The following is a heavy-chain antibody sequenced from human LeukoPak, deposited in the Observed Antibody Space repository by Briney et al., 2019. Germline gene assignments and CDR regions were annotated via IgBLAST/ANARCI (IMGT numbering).Heavy chain of an antibody. D-gene: IGHD6-6*01. CDR3: ARAVCPTIKFCDSSYFMDV. CDR2: TNWNGAST. V-gene: IGHV3-20*04. CDR1: GFSFDDLG. J-gene: IGHJ6*03. Sequence: GGSLRLSCAASGFSFDDLGMTWVRQVPGKGLEWVAGTNWNGASTGYADSVRGRFTISRDNAKNSPYLQMNSLRAEDTALYYCARAVCPTIKFCDSSYFMDVWGKGTTVNVS.